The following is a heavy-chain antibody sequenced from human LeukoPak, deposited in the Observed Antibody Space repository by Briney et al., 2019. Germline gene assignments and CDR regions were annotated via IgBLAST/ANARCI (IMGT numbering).Heavy chain of an antibody. V-gene: IGHV3-21*01. CDR2: ISSSGTYI. CDR3: TRVGRSGWTPDY. D-gene: IGHD6-19*01. J-gene: IGHJ4*02. Sequence: GGSLRLSCETSGFTFSKHALNWVRQAPGKGLEWVSSISSSGTYIYYADSLKGRFTISRDNAKNSVYLQMDSLRAEDTAVYYCTRVGRSGWTPDYWGQGTLVTVSS. CDR1: GFTFSKHA.